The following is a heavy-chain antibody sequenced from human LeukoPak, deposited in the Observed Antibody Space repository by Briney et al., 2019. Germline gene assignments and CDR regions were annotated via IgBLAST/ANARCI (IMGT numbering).Heavy chain of an antibody. CDR1: GFTFSSYW. CDR2: INSDGSST. D-gene: IGHD3-22*01. Sequence: GGSLRLSCAASGFTFSSYWMHWVRQAPGKGLVWVSRINSDGSSTSYADSVKGRFTISRDNAKNTLYLQMNSLRAEDTAVYYCARLDYYDSPDAFDIWGQGTMVTVSS. V-gene: IGHV3-74*01. J-gene: IGHJ3*02. CDR3: ARLDYYDSPDAFDI.